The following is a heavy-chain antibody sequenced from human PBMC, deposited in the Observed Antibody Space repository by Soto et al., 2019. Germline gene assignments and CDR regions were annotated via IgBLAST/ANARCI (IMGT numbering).Heavy chain of an antibody. J-gene: IGHJ4*02. D-gene: IGHD6-19*01. CDR1: GFTVSSNY. V-gene: IGHV3-53*01. CDR2: IYSGGST. Sequence: LRLSCAASGFTVSSNYMSWVRQAPGKGLEWVSVIYSGGSTYYADSVKGRFTISRDNSKNTLYLQMNSLRAEDTAVYYCARGLFGIAVAPSDYWGQGTLVTVSS. CDR3: ARGLFGIAVAPSDY.